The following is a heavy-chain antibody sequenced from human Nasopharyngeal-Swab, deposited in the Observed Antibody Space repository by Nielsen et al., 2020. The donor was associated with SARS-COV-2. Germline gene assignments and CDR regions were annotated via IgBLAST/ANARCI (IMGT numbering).Heavy chain of an antibody. CDR1: GFTFSSYW. CDR2: IIISSSYI. D-gene: IGHD3-16*01. Sequence: GESLKISCAASGFTFSSYWMHWVRQAPGKGLEWVSSIIISSSYIYYADSVKGRFTISRDNAKKSLYLQMNSLRAEDTAVYYCARDSPIVDYVPNYYYYMDVWGKGTTVTVSS. J-gene: IGHJ6*03. V-gene: IGHV3-21*01. CDR3: ARDSPIVDYVPNYYYYMDV.